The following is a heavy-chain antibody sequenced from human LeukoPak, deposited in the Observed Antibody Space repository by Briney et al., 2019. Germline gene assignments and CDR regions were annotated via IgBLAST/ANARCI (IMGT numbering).Heavy chain of an antibody. CDR3: AKEYYYDSSGYYDY. CDR1: GFTFSSYG. CDR2: IWYDGSNK. D-gene: IGHD3-22*01. V-gene: IGHV3-33*06. Sequence: GGSLRLSCAASGFTFSSYGMHWVRQAPGKGLEWVAVIWYDGSNKYYADSVKGRFTISRDNSKNTLYLQMNSLRAEDTAVYYCAKEYYYDSSGYYDYWGQGTLVTVSS. J-gene: IGHJ4*02.